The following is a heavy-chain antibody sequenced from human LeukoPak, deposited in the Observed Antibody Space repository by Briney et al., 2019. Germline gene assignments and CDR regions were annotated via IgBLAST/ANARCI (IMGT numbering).Heavy chain of an antibody. CDR3: ARTVLLWFGSPGGFDY. Sequence: SETLSLTCTVSGGSISSYYWSWIRQPPGKGLEWIGYIYYSGSTNYNPSLKSRVTISVDTSKNQFSLKLSSVTAADTAVYYCARTVLLWFGSPGGFDYWGQGTLVTVSS. D-gene: IGHD3-10*01. V-gene: IGHV4-59*08. J-gene: IGHJ4*02. CDR2: IYYSGST. CDR1: GGSISSYY.